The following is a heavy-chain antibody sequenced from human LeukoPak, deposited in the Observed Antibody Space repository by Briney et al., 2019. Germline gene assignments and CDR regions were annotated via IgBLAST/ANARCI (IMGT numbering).Heavy chain of an antibody. CDR1: GFTFSSYA. D-gene: IGHD4-17*01. CDR3: ARDRDTVTNLGYYYYMDV. J-gene: IGHJ6*03. CDR2: ISSNGGST. V-gene: IGHV3-64*01. Sequence: GGSRRLSGAASGFTFSSYAMHWVRKAPGKGLEYVSAISSNGGSTYYANSVKGRFTISRDNSKNTLYLQMGSLRAEDMAVYYCARDRDTVTNLGYYYYMDVWGKGTTVTISS.